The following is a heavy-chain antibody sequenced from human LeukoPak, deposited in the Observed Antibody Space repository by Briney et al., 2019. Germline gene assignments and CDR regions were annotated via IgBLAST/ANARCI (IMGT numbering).Heavy chain of an antibody. V-gene: IGHV3-23*01. CDR2: LSGSGITT. Sequence: GSLRLSCAASGFTFSNSAMSWVRQAPGKGLEWVSTLSGSGITTYYADSVKGRFTISRNNSKNTLYLQMNSLRAEDTAVYYCAKGIYSSGWSYFDYWGHGTLVTVSS. CDR3: AKGIYSSGWSYFDY. D-gene: IGHD6-19*01. CDR1: GFTFSNSA. J-gene: IGHJ4*01.